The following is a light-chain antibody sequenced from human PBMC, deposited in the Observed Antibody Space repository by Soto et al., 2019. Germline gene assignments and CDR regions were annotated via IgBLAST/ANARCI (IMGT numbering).Light chain of an antibody. J-gene: IGLJ2*01. Sequence: QSVLTQPPSVSGAPGQRVTISCTGSSSNIGAGYDVHWYQQLPGTAPKLLIYGNSNRPSGVPDRFSGSKSGTSASLAITGHQAEDEADYYCQSYDSSLSVNVVFGGGTKLTVL. CDR1: SSNIGAGYD. CDR3: QSYDSSLSVNVV. V-gene: IGLV1-40*01. CDR2: GNS.